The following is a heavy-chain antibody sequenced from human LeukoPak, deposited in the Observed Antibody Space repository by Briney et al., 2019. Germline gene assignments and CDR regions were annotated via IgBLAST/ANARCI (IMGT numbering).Heavy chain of an antibody. Sequence: GGSLRPSCAASGFTFSSYSMNWVRQPAGKGLGWVSSISSSSSYIYYAGSVKGRFTISRDNAKNSLYLQMNSLRAEDTAVYYCARDRIAVAGPPDDAFDIWGQGTMVTVSS. D-gene: IGHD6-19*01. CDR2: ISSSSSYI. V-gene: IGHV3-21*01. CDR3: ARDRIAVAGPPDDAFDI. CDR1: GFTFSSYS. J-gene: IGHJ3*02.